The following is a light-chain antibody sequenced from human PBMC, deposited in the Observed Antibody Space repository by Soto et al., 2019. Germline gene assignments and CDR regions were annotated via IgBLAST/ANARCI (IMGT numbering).Light chain of an antibody. Sequence: QSVLTQPRSVSGSPGQSLTISCTGTSSDVGGYNYVSWYQQYPGQVPKLMIYDVTKRPSGVPDHFSGSKSGNTASLTISGLQAEDEADYYCCSHTGTYTYVFGTGTKVTVL. J-gene: IGLJ1*01. CDR1: SSDVGGYNY. CDR2: DVT. CDR3: CSHTGTYTYV. V-gene: IGLV2-11*01.